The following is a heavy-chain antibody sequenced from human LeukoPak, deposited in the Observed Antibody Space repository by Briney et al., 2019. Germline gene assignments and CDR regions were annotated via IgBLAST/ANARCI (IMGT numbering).Heavy chain of an antibody. J-gene: IGHJ6*03. CDR2: IRSKANSYAT. V-gene: IGHV3-73*01. Sequence: GGSLKLSCAASGFTFSGSAMHWVRQASGKGLEWVGRIRSKANSYATAYAASVKGRFTISRDDSKNTAYLQMNSLKTEDTAVYYCTSGYCSGGSCYSYYYMDVWGKGTTVTVSS. CDR3: TSGYCSGGSCYSYYYMDV. CDR1: GFTFSGSA. D-gene: IGHD2-15*01.